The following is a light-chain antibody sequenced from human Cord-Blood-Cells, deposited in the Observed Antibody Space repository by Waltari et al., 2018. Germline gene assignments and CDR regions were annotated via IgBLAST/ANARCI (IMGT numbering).Light chain of an antibody. CDR1: SSDVGGYNY. V-gene: IGLV2-14*01. Sequence: QSALTQPASVSGSPGQSITISCTGTSSDVGGYNYVSWYQQHPGKAPKLMIYDVSNRPSGVSKRLSGSKSGNTASLTISGLQAEDEADYYCSSYTSSSTLDVVFGGGTKLTVL. CDR3: SSYTSSSTLDVV. CDR2: DVS. J-gene: IGLJ2*01.